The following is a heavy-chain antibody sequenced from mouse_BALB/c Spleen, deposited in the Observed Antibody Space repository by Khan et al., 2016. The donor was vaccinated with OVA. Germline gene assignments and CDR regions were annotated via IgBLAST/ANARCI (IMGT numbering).Heavy chain of an antibody. CDR3: ARMARR. CDR2: IDPPNGNT. Sequence: MQLEEFGAELVKSGATVKLSCTAFGLNIKDTYMHWLKQWSEQGLEWIGMIDPPNGNTKYYPKFQGKATITANTSTSTAYLQISSLTSEDTAVYYCARMARRWGKGTTLTVSS. J-gene: IGHJ2*01. V-gene: IGHV14-3*02. CDR1: GLNIKDTY.